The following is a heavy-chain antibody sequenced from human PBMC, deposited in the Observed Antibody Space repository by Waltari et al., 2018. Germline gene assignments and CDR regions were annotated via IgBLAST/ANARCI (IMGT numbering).Heavy chain of an antibody. CDR2: ISGSGADT. D-gene: IGHD1-26*01. CDR3: AKDPPGSYYEGFDE. CDR1: GFRFSLYG. V-gene: IGHV3-23*04. J-gene: IGHJ3*01. Sequence: EANLAESGGGLVQPGGSLRLSCTASGFRFSLYGMSWVRQAPGKGVEWVSAISGSGADTFYADSVKDRFVISRDNSKNTVFLEMNSLRAEDTALYYCAKDPPGSYYEGFDEWGQGTMVTVSS.